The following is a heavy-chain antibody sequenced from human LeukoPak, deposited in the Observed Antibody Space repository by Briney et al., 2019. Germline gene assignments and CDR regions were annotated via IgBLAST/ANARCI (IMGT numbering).Heavy chain of an antibody. CDR1: GFTFINYD. Sequence: PGGSLRLSCAASGFTFINYDMNWVRQAPGKGLEGIAYITSSGATTYYADSVPGRFTISRDNAKDSLSLQMNSLRAEDTAIYYCARDWSGYGMDVWGQGTTITVSS. J-gene: IGHJ6*02. CDR3: ARDWSGYGMDV. D-gene: IGHD3-3*01. CDR2: ITSSGATT. V-gene: IGHV3-48*03.